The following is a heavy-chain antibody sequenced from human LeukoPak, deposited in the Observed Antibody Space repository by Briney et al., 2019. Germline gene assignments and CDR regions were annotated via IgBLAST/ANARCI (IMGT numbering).Heavy chain of an antibody. J-gene: IGHJ4*02. V-gene: IGHV3-30*04. D-gene: IGHD4-17*01. CDR3: ARESGSVTSEVDFDY. CDR1: DFPFIGYT. Sequence: GGSLRLSCAASDFPFIGYTMHWVRQAPGKGLEWVAGIPYDGSQNSYADSVKGRFSISRDNSKNSLYLQMNSLRAEDTAVYYCARESGSVTSEVDFDYWGQGTLVTVSS. CDR2: IPYDGSQN.